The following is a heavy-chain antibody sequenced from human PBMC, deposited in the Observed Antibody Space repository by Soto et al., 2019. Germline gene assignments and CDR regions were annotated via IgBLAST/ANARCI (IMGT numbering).Heavy chain of an antibody. V-gene: IGHV1-18*04. J-gene: IGHJ4*02. CDR3: ARDLYGSGSYMD. D-gene: IGHD3-10*01. Sequence: GGPVKVSCKASGYTFTIYGISWVRQTPGQGREWMGWISAYNGNTNYAQKLQGRVTMTTDTSTSTAYMELRSLRSDDTAVYYCARDLYGSGSYMDWAQGILVTVSS. CDR1: GYTFTIYG. CDR2: ISAYNGNT.